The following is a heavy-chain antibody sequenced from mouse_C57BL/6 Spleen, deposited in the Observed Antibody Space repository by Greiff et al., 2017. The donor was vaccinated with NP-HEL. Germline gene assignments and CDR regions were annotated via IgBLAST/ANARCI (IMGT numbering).Heavy chain of an antibody. CDR1: GFTFSDYY. D-gene: IGHD2-5*01. V-gene: IGHV5-16*01. CDR3: AREGSYSNYDWYFDV. CDR2: INYDGSST. J-gene: IGHJ1*03. Sequence: EVKVVESEGGLVQPGSSMKLSCTASGFTFSDYYMAWVRQVPETGLEWVANINYDGSSTYYLDSLKSRFIISRDNAKNILYLQMSSLKSEDTATYYCAREGSYSNYDWYFDVWGTGTTVTVSS.